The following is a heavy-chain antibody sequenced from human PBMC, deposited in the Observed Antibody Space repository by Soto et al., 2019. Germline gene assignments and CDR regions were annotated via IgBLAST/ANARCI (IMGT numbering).Heavy chain of an antibody. J-gene: IGHJ4*02. D-gene: IGHD3-10*01. Sequence: QVQLQESGPGLVKPSETLSLTCTVSGGSISSYYWSWIRQPPGKGLEWIGYIYYSGSTNYNPSLKSRVPISVATSKNQFSPKLSSVTAADTAVYYCARQSVGPYGSGSYFDYWGQGTLVTVSS. CDR2: IYYSGST. CDR1: GGSISSYY. CDR3: ARQSVGPYGSGSYFDY. V-gene: IGHV4-59*08.